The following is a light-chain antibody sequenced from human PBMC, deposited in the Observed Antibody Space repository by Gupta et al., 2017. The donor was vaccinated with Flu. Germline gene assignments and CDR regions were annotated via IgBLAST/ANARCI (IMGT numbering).Light chain of an antibody. CDR2: GAS. Sequence: MTQSPAILSVSPGARVTLSCRASLSVGSNLAWYQQKAGQAPSLLIYGASIRATGLPDRFSGGGSGTEFNLTISSLQSEDFVLYFCHQYDNWPETFGQGTKVEIK. CDR3: HQYDNWPET. V-gene: IGKV3D-15*01. CDR1: LSVGSN. J-gene: IGKJ1*01.